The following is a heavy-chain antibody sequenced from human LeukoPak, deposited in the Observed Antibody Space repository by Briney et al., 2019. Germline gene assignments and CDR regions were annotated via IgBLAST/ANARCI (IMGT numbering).Heavy chain of an antibody. CDR1: GGSISSYY. V-gene: IGHV4-4*09. D-gene: IGHD4-23*01. Sequence: SETLSLTCTVSGGSISSYYWSWIRQPPGKGLEWIGSIHTSGRSNYNPSLKSRVTISVDTSNNQFSLSLSAVTAADTAVYVCARDSGRWSLKLFQFDYWGRGSLVTVSS. CDR3: ARDSGRWSLKLFQFDY. CDR2: IHTSGRS. J-gene: IGHJ4*02.